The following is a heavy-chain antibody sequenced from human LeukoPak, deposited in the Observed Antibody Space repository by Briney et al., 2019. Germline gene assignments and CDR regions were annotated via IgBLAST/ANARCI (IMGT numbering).Heavy chain of an antibody. CDR1: GGSISSGGYS. D-gene: IGHD3-3*01. J-gene: IGHJ4*02. CDR2: IYHSGST. V-gene: IGHV4-30-2*01. Sequence: SQTLSLICAVSGGSISSGGYSWSWIRQPPGKGLEWIGYIYHSGSTYYNPSLKSRVTISVDRSKNQFSLKLSSVTAADTAVYYCARAGGFFSPFGYWGQGTLVTVSS. CDR3: ARAGGFFSPFGY.